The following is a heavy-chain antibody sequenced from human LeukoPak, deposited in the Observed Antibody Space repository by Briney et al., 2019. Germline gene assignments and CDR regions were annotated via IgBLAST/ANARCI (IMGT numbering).Heavy chain of an antibody. Sequence: GGSLRLSCAASGFTFNSYWMNWVRQAPGKGLEWVANIKQDGSEKYYVDSVKGRFTISRDNAKNSLYLQMNSLRAEDMALYYCAKGRSYGAAFDYWGQGTLVTVSS. J-gene: IGHJ4*02. CDR1: GFTFNSYW. CDR3: AKGRSYGAAFDY. D-gene: IGHD5-18*01. CDR2: IKQDGSEK. V-gene: IGHV3-7*03.